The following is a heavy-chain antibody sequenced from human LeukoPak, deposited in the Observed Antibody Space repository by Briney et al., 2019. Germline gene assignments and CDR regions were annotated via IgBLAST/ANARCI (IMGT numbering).Heavy chain of an antibody. D-gene: IGHD3-10*01. J-gene: IGHJ3*02. CDR3: VRGGPKRITMVRGVISSNAFDI. CDR2: INPNSGGT. V-gene: IGHV1-2*02. Sequence: ASVKVSCKASGYTFTGYYMHWVRQAPGQGLEWMGWINPNSGGTNYAQKFQGRVTMTRDTSISTAYMELSRLRSDDTAVYYCVRGGPKRITMVRGVISSNAFDIWGQGTMVTVSS. CDR1: GYTFTGYY.